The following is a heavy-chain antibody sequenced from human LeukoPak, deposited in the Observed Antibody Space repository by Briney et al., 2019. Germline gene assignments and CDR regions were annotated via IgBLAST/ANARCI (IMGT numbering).Heavy chain of an antibody. Sequence: SGPTLVKPTQTLTLTCAFSGFSVTDTGVGVGWIRQPPGKALEWLALIYWNDDKRYTPSLKSRLTITKDTSKNQVVLTMTNMDPVDSATYYCAHREGPNGENYFDCWGQGTLVTVSS. CDR3: AHREGPNGENYFDC. CDR2: IYWNDDK. V-gene: IGHV2-5*01. J-gene: IGHJ4*02. CDR1: GFSVTDTGVG. D-gene: IGHD4-17*01.